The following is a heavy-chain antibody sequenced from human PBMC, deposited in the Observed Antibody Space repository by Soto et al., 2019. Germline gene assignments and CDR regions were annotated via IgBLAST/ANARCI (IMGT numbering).Heavy chain of an antibody. Sequence: QVHLVQSGAEARKPGASVNVSCMASGFSLNTYVVHWVRQAPGQGLEWMGWVNAASGNTQTSQKFQGRLTLTRDTSANTAYLALSSLRTEATAVYFCARRPLLESHFDYWGQGTLVAVSS. CDR1: GFSLNTYV. J-gene: IGHJ4*02. CDR2: VNAASGNT. V-gene: IGHV1-3*01. CDR3: ARRPLLESHFDY.